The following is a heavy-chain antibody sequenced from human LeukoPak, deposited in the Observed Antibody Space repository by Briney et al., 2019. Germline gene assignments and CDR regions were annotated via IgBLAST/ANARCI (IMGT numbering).Heavy chain of an antibody. J-gene: IGHJ4*02. CDR3: VRDRRSSSWYRYYFDY. CDR1: GFTFSSFW. D-gene: IGHD6-13*01. Sequence: GGSLRLSCAASGFTFSSFWMSWVRQAPGKGLEWVANIKQDGNEKYYVDSVKGRFTISRDNAKNSLYLQMNSLRAEDTAVYYCVRDRRSSSWYRYYFDYRGQGTLVTVSS. V-gene: IGHV3-7*01. CDR2: IKQDGNEK.